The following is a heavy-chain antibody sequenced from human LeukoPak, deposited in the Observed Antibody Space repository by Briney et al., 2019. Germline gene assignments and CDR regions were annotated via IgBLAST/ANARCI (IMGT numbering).Heavy chain of an antibody. CDR3: ARDGVPGYYMDV. CDR1: GGSISSSSYH. D-gene: IGHD2-8*01. CDR2: IYYSGST. V-gene: IGHV4-39*07. J-gene: IGHJ6*03. Sequence: SETLSLTCTVSGGSISSSSYHWGWIRKPPGKGLEWIGSIYYSGSTYYNPSLKSRVTISVDTSKNQFSLKLSSVTAADTAVYYCARDGVPGYYMDVWGKGTTVTVSS.